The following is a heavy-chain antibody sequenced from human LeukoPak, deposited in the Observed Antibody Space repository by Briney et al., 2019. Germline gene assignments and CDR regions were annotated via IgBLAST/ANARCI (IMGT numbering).Heavy chain of an antibody. CDR1: GFTFSSYA. CDR2: ISRGSDHI. D-gene: IGHD3-22*01. V-gene: IGHV3-21*01. J-gene: IGHJ4*02. CDR3: ARPYDTRGYFPDY. Sequence: RGSLRLSCAASGFTFSSYAMNWVRQAPGKGLEWVSSISRGSDHIFYADSMKGRFTISRDNAKNSLYLQMNSLGAEDTAVYYCARPYDTRGYFPDYWGQGTQVTVSS.